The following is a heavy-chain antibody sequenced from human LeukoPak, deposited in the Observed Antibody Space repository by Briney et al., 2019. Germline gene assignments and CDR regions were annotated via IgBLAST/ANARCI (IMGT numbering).Heavy chain of an antibody. Sequence: GGSLRLSCAASGFTFSSYAMSWVRQAPGEGLEWVSTISPSGGSTFYADSVKGRFTIFRDNSKNTLYLQMNNLKADDTAVYYCAKDPYSGRHRGFDYWGQGTLVAASS. J-gene: IGHJ4*02. V-gene: IGHV3-23*01. CDR1: GFTFSSYA. D-gene: IGHD1-26*01. CDR2: ISPSGGST. CDR3: AKDPYSGRHRGFDY.